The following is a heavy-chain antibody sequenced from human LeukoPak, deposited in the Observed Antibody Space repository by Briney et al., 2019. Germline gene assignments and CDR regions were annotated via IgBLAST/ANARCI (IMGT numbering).Heavy chain of an antibody. CDR3: ARSSSVTIPGYYFDY. D-gene: IGHD2-21*01. J-gene: IGHJ4*02. CDR2: INPNSGGT. CDR1: GYTFTGYC. Sequence: GASVKVSCKASGYTFTGYCMHWVRQAPGQGLEWMGWINPNSGGTNYAQKLQGRVTMTTDTSTSTAYMELRSLRSDDTAVYCARSSSVTIPGYYFDYWGQGTLVTVSS. V-gene: IGHV1-2*02.